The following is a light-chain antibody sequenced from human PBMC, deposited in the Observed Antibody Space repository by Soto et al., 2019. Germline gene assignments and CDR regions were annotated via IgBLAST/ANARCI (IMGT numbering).Light chain of an antibody. J-gene: IGKJ4*01. CDR1: QSVNRN. Sequence: EIVMTQSPATLSVSPGERATLSCRASQSVNRNLAWYQQKPGQTPRLLIYDASSRATGIPARFSGSGYGTDFTLTISSLQSEDFAVYYCQQYNNWPLTFGGGTTVEIK. CDR3: QQYNNWPLT. CDR2: DAS. V-gene: IGKV3-15*01.